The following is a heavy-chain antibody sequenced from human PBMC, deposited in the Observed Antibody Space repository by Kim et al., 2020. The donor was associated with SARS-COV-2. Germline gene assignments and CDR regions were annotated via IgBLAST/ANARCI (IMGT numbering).Heavy chain of an antibody. Sequence: GGSLRLSCGASGFTLSDFYMNWIRQAPGKGLEWISYISSGSKFTDYADSVKGRFTISRDNANNSIYLQMNSLRAEDTAVYYCARANFADVWGRGTTVIVS. CDR2: ISSGSKFT. J-gene: IGHJ6*02. V-gene: IGHV3-11*05. CDR1: GFTLSDFY. CDR3: ARANFADV.